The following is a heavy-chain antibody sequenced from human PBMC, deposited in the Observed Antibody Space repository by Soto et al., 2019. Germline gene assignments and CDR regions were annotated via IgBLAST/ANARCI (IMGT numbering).Heavy chain of an antibody. CDR2: IYPGDPDT. D-gene: IGHD4-17*01. V-gene: IGHV5-51*01. J-gene: IGHJ4*02. CDR3: ARQAVLAAFPYYFDS. Sequence: GESLKISGKGSGYRFTNYWIGWVRQTPGKGLEWMGIIYPGDPDTRYSPSFQGQVTISADKSINTAYLQWRSLKASDTAMYYCARQAVLAAFPYYFDSWGQGTLVTVSS. CDR1: GYRFTNYW.